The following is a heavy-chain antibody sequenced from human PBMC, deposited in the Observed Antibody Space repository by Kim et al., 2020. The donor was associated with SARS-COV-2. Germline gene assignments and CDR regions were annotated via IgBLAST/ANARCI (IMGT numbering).Heavy chain of an antibody. D-gene: IGHD6-13*01. V-gene: IGHV6-1*01. CDR2: TYYRSKWYN. CDR3: AREVGQQIDY. J-gene: IGHJ4*02. Sequence: SQTLSLTCAISGDSVSSNSAAWNCIRQSPSRGLEWLGRTYYRSKWYNAYAVSVKSRIIINPDTSKNQFSLQLNSVTPEDTAVYYCAREVGQQIDYWGQGTLVTVSS. CDR1: GDSVSSNSAA.